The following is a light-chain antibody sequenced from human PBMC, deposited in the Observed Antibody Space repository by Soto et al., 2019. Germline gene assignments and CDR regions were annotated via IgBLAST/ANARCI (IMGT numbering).Light chain of an antibody. V-gene: IGKV1-5*03. CDR2: KAS. Sequence: SQMTQSPSTLSASVGDRVTITCRASQNINTCLAWYQHKPGKAPKVLINKASSLKSGLPSRFRGRGSGREFTLIINSLQTEDFATYYGQQYDSYPLTFGGGTNVE. J-gene: IGKJ4*01. CDR1: QNINTC. CDR3: QQYDSYPLT.